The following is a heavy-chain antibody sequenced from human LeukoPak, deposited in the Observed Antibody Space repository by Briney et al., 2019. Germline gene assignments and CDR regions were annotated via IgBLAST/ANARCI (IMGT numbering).Heavy chain of an antibody. D-gene: IGHD2-15*01. CDR1: GFTFSSYA. CDR3: ARGHRVCSGGSCYGDY. Sequence: PGRSLRLSCAASGFTFSSYAMHWVRQAPGKGLEWVAVISYDGSNKYYADSVKGRFTISRDNSKNTLYLQMNSLRAEDTAVYYCARGHRVCSGGSCYGDYWGQGTPVTVSS. J-gene: IGHJ4*02. CDR2: ISYDGSNK. V-gene: IGHV3-30-3*01.